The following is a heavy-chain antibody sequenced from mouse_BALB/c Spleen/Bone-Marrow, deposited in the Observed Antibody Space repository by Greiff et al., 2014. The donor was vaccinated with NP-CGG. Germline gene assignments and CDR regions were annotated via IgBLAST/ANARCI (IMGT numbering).Heavy chain of an antibody. CDR3: ARHRYYFDY. CDR2: ISSGGGST. CDR1: GFAFSSYD. V-gene: IGHV5-12-1*01. Sequence: EVKLVESGGGLVKPGGSLKLSCAASGFAFSSYDMSWVRQTPEKRLELVAYISSGGGSTYYPDTVKGRFTISRDNAKNTLYLQMSSLKSEDTAMYYCARHRYYFDYWGQGTTLTVSS. J-gene: IGHJ2*01.